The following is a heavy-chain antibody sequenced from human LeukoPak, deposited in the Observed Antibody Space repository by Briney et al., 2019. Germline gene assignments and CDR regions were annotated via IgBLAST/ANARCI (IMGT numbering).Heavy chain of an antibody. CDR1: GFTFSSYA. Sequence: GGSLRLSCAASGFTFSSYAMSWVRQAPGKGLEWVSAISGSGGSTYYAGSVKGRFTISRDNSKNTLYLQMNSLRAEDTAVYYCAKDHSVEGYFDYWGQGTLVTVSS. J-gene: IGHJ4*02. CDR2: ISGSGGST. V-gene: IGHV3-23*01. CDR3: AKDHSVEGYFDY. D-gene: IGHD3-3*01.